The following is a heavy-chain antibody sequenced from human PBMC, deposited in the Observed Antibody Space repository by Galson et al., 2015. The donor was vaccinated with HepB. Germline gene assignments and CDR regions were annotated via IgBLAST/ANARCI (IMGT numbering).Heavy chain of an antibody. CDR2: ISWNSGRI. D-gene: IGHD1-26*01. Sequence: SLRLSCAASGFTFDDYVMHWVRQAPGKGLEWVSGISWNSGRIGYADSVKGRFTISRDNAKNSLYLQMNSLRAEDTALYYCAKDRGDSGSYSGFDYWGQGTLVTVSS. V-gene: IGHV3-9*01. CDR1: GFTFDDYV. CDR3: AKDRGDSGSYSGFDY. J-gene: IGHJ4*02.